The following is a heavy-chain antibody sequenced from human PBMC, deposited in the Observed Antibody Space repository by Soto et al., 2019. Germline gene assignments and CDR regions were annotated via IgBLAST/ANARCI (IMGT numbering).Heavy chain of an antibody. V-gene: IGHV1-18*04. CDR1: GFTFSNYA. CDR3: ARELTTMTFFDY. Sequence: ASVKVSCKASGFTFSNYAITWVRQAPGEGLEWLGWISAYNGNTNNAQKFQGRVSMTTDTSTSTAYMELRSLTSDDTAVYYCARELTTMTFFDYWGQGTLVTV. J-gene: IGHJ4*02. D-gene: IGHD4-17*01. CDR2: ISAYNGNT.